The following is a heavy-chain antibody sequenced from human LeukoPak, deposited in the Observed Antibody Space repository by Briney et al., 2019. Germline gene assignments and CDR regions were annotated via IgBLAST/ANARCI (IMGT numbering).Heavy chain of an antibody. CDR2: ISGSGSAT. CDR1: GFTFSSYA. CDR3: AKGYGDYVRYYFDY. V-gene: IGHV3-23*01. Sequence: GGSLRLSCAASGFTFSSYAMSWVRQAPGTGLEWISGISGSGSATYYADSVKGRFTVSRDNSKNTLNLQMNSLRAEDTALYYCAKGYGDYVRYYFDYWGQGTLVTVSS. D-gene: IGHD4-17*01. J-gene: IGHJ4*02.